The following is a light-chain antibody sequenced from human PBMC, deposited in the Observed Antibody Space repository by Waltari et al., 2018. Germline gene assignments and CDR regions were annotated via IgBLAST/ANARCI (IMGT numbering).Light chain of an antibody. CDR2: ENN. CDR1: SSNIGNNY. J-gene: IGLJ2*01. CDR3: GTWDTTLRGVV. V-gene: IGLV1-51*02. Sequence: QSVLTQPPSVSAAPGQKVTISCSGSSSNIGNNYISWYQHLPGAAPKLLISENNKRHSGMPDRFSGSKSGTSGTLDIIGLQIGDEADYYCGTWDTTLRGVVFGGGTRLTVL.